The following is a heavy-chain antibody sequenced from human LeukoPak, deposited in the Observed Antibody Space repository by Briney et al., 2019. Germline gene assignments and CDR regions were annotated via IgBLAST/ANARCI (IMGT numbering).Heavy chain of an antibody. Sequence: GASVKVSCKTSGYTFTTYGITWVRQPPGQGLEWMGWISGYNGNTNCAQKLQGRVTLTTDTSTSTAYMELRSLRSDDTAVYYCARDLSYYYDSSGYVRRFDPWGQGTLVTVSS. CDR3: ARDLSYYYDSSGYVRRFDP. J-gene: IGHJ5*02. V-gene: IGHV1-18*01. D-gene: IGHD3-22*01. CDR2: ISGYNGNT. CDR1: GYTFTTYG.